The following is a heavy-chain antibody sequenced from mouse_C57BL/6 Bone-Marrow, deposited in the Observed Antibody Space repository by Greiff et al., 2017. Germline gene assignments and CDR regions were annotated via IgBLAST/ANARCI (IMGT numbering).Heavy chain of an antibody. CDR1: GYTFTSYW. CDR2: IYPGSGST. V-gene: IGHV1-55*01. CDR3: AWIYNYGSSSRFDY. D-gene: IGHD1-1*01. Sequence: QVQLQQSGAELVKPGASVKMSCKASGYTFTSYWITWVKQRPGQGLEWIGDIYPGSGSTNYNEKFKSKATLTVDTSSSTAYMQLSSLTSEDSAVYYCAWIYNYGSSSRFDYWGQGTTLTVSS. J-gene: IGHJ2*01.